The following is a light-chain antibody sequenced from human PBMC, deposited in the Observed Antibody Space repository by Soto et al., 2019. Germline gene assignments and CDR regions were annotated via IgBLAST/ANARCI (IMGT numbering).Light chain of an antibody. CDR3: QQFNDYPLT. Sequence: ATQLTQSPSSLSASVGDRVIITCRASQDINSALAWFQQKPGKTPKVLISDASTLESGVPSRFSGSGSGTDFTLTISGLQPEDFATYYCQQFNDYPLTFGGGTKVGI. CDR1: QDINSA. V-gene: IGKV1D-13*01. J-gene: IGKJ4*01. CDR2: DAS.